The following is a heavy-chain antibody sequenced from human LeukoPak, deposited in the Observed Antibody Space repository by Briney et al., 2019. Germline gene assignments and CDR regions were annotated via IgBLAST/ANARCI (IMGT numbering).Heavy chain of an antibody. CDR2: ISSSSSYI. D-gene: IGHD2-15*01. CDR1: GFTFSSYS. V-gene: IGHV3-21*01. J-gene: IGHJ5*02. Sequence: PGGSLRLSCAASGFTFSSYSMNWVRQAPGKGLEWVSSISSSSSYIYYADSVKGRFTISRDNAKNSLYLQMNSLRAEDTAVYYCASCCSGAGGFDPWGQGTLVTVPS. CDR3: ASCCSGAGGFDP.